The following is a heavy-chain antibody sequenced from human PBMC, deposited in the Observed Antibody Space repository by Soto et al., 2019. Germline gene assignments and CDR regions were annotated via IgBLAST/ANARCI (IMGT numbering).Heavy chain of an antibody. CDR3: ARDDSRSSSAFDI. CDR2: IRGSGGST. Sequence: VQVLESGGDLVQPGGSLRLSCAASGFSFSDYTMNWVRQAPGKGLEWVSTIRGSGGSTYYADSVKGRFTISRDNSKNTLYLQMNSLRAEDTAVYYCARDDSRSSSAFDIWGQGTMVSVSS. V-gene: IGHV3-23*01. CDR1: GFSFSDYT. D-gene: IGHD6-6*01. J-gene: IGHJ3*02.